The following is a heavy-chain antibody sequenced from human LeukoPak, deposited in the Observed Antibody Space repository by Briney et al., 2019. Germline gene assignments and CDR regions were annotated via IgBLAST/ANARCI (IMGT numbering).Heavy chain of an antibody. D-gene: IGHD6-13*01. J-gene: IGHJ5*02. Sequence: GGSLRLSCAASGFTFSSYAMHWVRQAPGKGLEYVSAISSNGGSTYYANSVKGRFTISRDNSKNTLYLQMGSLRAEDMAVYYCARDRSRRYSSSWQFDPWGQGTLVTVSS. CDR1: GFTFSSYA. V-gene: IGHV3-64*01. CDR2: ISSNGGST. CDR3: ARDRSRRYSSSWQFDP.